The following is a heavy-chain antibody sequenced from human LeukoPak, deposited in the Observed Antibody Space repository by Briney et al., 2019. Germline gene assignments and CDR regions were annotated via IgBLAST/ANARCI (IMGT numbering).Heavy chain of an antibody. D-gene: IGHD1-26*01. Sequence: PGGSLRLSCAASGFTFSSYSMNWVRQAPGKGLEWVSSISSSSSYIYYADSVKGRFTISRDNAKNSLYLQMNSLRAEDTAVYYCARDGRIVGATRVFDYWGQGTLVTVSS. CDR1: GFTFSSYS. CDR2: ISSSSSYI. J-gene: IGHJ4*02. V-gene: IGHV3-21*01. CDR3: ARDGRIVGATRVFDY.